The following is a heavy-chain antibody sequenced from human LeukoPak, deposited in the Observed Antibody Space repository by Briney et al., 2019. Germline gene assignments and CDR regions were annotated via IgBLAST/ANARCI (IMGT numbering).Heavy chain of an antibody. D-gene: IGHD3-10*01. V-gene: IGHV3-23*01. Sequence: GGSLRLSCAASGFTFSSYAMSWVRQAPGKGLEWVSAISGSGGSTYYADSVKGRFTISRDNSKNTRYLQMNSLRAEDTAVYYCAKGEITMVRGVIADSAFFDYWGQGTLVTVSS. CDR1: GFTFSSYA. J-gene: IGHJ4*02. CDR2: ISGSGGST. CDR3: AKGEITMVRGVIADSAFFDY.